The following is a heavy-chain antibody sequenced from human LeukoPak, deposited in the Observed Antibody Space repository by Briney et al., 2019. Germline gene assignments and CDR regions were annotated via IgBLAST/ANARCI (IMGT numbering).Heavy chain of an antibody. V-gene: IGHV4-34*01. CDR1: GGSFSGYY. CDR3: ARGQFQRDY. D-gene: IGHD5-24*01. Sequence: SETLSLTCAVYGGSFSGYYLNWIRPPPGKGLEWIGEINHSGRTKYNPSLKSRVTISADTSKNQFSLILSSVTAADTAVYYCARGQFQRDYWGQGTLVTVSS. CDR2: INHSGRT. J-gene: IGHJ4*02.